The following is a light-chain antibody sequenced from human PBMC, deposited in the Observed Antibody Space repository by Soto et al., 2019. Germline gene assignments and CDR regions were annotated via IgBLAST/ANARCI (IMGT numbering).Light chain of an antibody. CDR3: QQYYTGIA. CDR1: HSVLHSSNNENS. J-gene: IGKJ5*01. V-gene: IGKV4-1*01. Sequence: DVVLTPSPYSLAVSLGERATINCKSIHSVLHSSNNENSVAWYQQKAGQRPKLLIYRASIRESGVPDRFSGSGSGTDFTLTISSLQAEDVAVYYCQQYYTGIAFGQGTRLAIK. CDR2: RAS.